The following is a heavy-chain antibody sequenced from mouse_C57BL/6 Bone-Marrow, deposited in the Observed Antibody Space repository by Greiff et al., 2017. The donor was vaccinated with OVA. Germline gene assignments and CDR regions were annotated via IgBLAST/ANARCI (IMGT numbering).Heavy chain of an antibody. J-gene: IGHJ1*03. D-gene: IGHD2-1*01. V-gene: IGHV1-55*01. Sequence: QVQLQQPGADLVKPGASVKMSCKASGYTFTSYWITWVKQRPGQGLEWIGDIYPGSGSTNYNEKFKSKATLTVDTSSSTAYMQLSSLTSEDSAVYYCARSYYGNYDWYFDVWGTGTTVTVSS. CDR1: GYTFTSYW. CDR3: ARSYYGNYDWYFDV. CDR2: IYPGSGST.